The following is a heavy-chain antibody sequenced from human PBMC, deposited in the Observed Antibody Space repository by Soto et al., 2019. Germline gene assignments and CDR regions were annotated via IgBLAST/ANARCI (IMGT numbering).Heavy chain of an antibody. CDR2: ISGSGGST. Sequence: EVQLLESGGGLVQPGGSLRLSCAASGFTFSSYAMSWVRQAPGKGLEWVSGISGSGGSTYYADSVKGRFTISRDNSKNTLYLQMNNLRAEDTAVYYCAKGTRSAVAGTKGMDVWGQGTTVTVSS. CDR1: GFTFSSYA. J-gene: IGHJ6*02. V-gene: IGHV3-23*01. D-gene: IGHD6-19*01. CDR3: AKGTRSAVAGTKGMDV.